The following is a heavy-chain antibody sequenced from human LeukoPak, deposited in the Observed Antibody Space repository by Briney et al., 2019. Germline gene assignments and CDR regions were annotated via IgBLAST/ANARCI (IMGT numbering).Heavy chain of an antibody. Sequence: PGVSLRLSCTASVYTFSSYAMHWVRHAPGKGLEYVSAISSNGGSTYYANSVKGRFTISRDNSKNTLYLQMGSLRAEDMAVYYCARDDRRFGELSGGSFDYWGQGTLVTVSS. J-gene: IGHJ4*02. V-gene: IGHV3-64*01. CDR3: ARDDRRFGELSGGSFDY. D-gene: IGHD3-10*01. CDR2: ISSNGGST. CDR1: VYTFSSYA.